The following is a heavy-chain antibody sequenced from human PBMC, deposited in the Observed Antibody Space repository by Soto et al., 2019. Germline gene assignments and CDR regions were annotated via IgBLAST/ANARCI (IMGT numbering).Heavy chain of an antibody. CDR1: GGSISSYY. CDR3: ARHGDDYEGLFIT. J-gene: IGHJ5*02. Sequence: SETLSLTCTVSGGSISSYYWSWIRQPPGKGLEWIGYIYYSGSTNYNPSLKSRVTISVDTSKNQFSLKLSSVTAADTAVYYCARHGDDYEGLFITWGQGTLVTVSS. V-gene: IGHV4-59*08. D-gene: IGHD4-17*01. CDR2: IYYSGST.